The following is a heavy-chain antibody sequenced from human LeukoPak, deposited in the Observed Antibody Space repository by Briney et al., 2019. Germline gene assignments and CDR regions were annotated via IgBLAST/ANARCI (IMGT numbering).Heavy chain of an antibody. D-gene: IGHD4-17*01. J-gene: IGHJ5*02. V-gene: IGHV3-7*03. CDR2: IKEDGGEK. CDR3: ARTVGYGDYRWFDP. Sequence: PGGSLRLSCAASGFTFSSYWMSWVRQAPGKGLEWVANIKEDGGEKYSVDSVKGRFTISRDNAMNSLYLEMNSLRAEDTAVYYCARTVGYGDYRWFDPWGQGTLVTVSS. CDR1: GFTFSSYW.